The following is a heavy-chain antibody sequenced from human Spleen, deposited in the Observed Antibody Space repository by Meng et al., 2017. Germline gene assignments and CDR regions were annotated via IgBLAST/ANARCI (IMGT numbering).Heavy chain of an antibody. D-gene: IGHD7-27*01. CDR1: GFAFSSYW. J-gene: IGHJ4*02. CDR2: ISKDGSTT. CDR3: GLGNDY. V-gene: IGHV3-74*01. Sequence: GESLKILCAGLGFAFSSYWMIWVRQAPGKGLVWVSRISKDGSTTEYAGPVKGRFTISRDNAKNTMYLQMNSLRAGDTAVYYCGLGNDYWVQGTLVTVSS.